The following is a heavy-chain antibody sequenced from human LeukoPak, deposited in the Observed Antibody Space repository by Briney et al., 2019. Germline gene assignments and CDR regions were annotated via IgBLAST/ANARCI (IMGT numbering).Heavy chain of an antibody. V-gene: IGHV3-7*03. D-gene: IGHD5-12*01. CDR2: IKEDGSES. CDR1: GFTFSSDW. CDR3: ARFPRDPWRFDY. J-gene: IGHJ4*02. Sequence: GGSLRLSCVVSGFTFSSDWMTWVRQAPGKGLEWVANIKEDGSESYYVDSVKGRFTISRDNTKNSLYLQMNSLRAEDTAVYCCARFPRDPWRFDYWGQGTLVSVSS.